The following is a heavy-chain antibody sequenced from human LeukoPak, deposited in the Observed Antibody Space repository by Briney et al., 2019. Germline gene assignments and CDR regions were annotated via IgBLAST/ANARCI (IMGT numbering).Heavy chain of an antibody. CDR2: INHSGST. CDR1: GGSFSGYY. V-gene: IGHV4-34*01. J-gene: IGHJ2*01. Sequence: SETLSLTCAVYGGSFSGYYWSWIRQPPGKGLEWIGEINHSGSTNYNPSLKSRVTISVDTSKNQFSLKLSSVTAADTAVYYCARGYCSSTSCPDFDLWGRGTLVTVSS. D-gene: IGHD2-2*01. CDR3: ARGYCSSTSCPDFDL.